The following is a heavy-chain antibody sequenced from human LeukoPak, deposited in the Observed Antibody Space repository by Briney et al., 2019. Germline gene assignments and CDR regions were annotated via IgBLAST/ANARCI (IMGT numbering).Heavy chain of an antibody. CDR1: GFTFSSYA. CDR3: ARLSPIVVAPGSLDI. CDR2: ITTNGGST. J-gene: IGHJ3*02. V-gene: IGHV3-64*01. D-gene: IGHD2-15*01. Sequence: GGSLRLSCAASGFTFSSYAMSWVRQAPGKGLEYVSAITTNGGSTYYANSVKGRFIISRDNSKNTLYLQMGSLRVEDMAVYYCARLSPIVVAPGSLDIWGQGTMVTVSS.